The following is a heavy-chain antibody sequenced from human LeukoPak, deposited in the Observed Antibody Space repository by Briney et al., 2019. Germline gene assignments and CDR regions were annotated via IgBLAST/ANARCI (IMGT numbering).Heavy chain of an antibody. CDR2: IYHSGST. CDR1: GGSISSGGYS. V-gene: IGHV4-30-2*01. CDR3: ARDYYDSSAEYFQH. J-gene: IGHJ1*01. D-gene: IGHD3-22*01. Sequence: SETLSLTCAVSGGSISSGGYSWSWIRQPPGKGLEWIGYIYHSGSTYYNPSPKSRVTISVDRSKNQFSLKLSSVTAADTAVYYCARDYYDSSAEYFQHWGQGTLVTVSS.